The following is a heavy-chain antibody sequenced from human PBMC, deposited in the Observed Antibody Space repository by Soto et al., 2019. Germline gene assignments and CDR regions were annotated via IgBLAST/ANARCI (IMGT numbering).Heavy chain of an antibody. CDR3: ARDRVTMVRGEFDY. CDR1: GFTFSSYA. V-gene: IGHV3-30-3*01. J-gene: IGHJ4*02. CDR2: ISDDGSNK. Sequence: QVQLVESGGGVVQPGRSLRLSCAASGFTFSSYAMHWVRQAPGKGLEWVAVISDDGSNKYYADSVKGRFTISRDNSKNTLYLQMNSLRAEDTAVYYCARDRVTMVRGEFDYWGQGTLVTVSS. D-gene: IGHD3-10*01.